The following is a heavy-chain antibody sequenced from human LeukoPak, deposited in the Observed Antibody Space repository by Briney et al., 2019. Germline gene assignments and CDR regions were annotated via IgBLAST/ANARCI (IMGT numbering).Heavy chain of an antibody. V-gene: IGHV3-30*04. CDR2: VSYDGSNK. Sequence: GRSLRLSCAASGFTFSSYAMHWVRQAPGKGLEWVAVVSYDGSNKYYADSVKGRFTISRDNSKNTLYLQMNSLRAEDTAVYYCARDLRYCTNGVCPHDYWGQGTLVTVSS. J-gene: IGHJ4*02. CDR3: ARDLRYCTNGVCPHDY. D-gene: IGHD2-8*01. CDR1: GFTFSSYA.